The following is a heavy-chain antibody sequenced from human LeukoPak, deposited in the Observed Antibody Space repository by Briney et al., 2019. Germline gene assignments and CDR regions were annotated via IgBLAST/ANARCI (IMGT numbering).Heavy chain of an antibody. CDR2: ISRSSSYI. V-gene: IGHV3-21*01. CDR3: ARVPSSYDILTGYLDV. D-gene: IGHD3-9*01. Sequence: GGSLRLSCAASGFTFSSYSMNWVRQAPGKGLEWVSSISRSSSYIYYADSVKGRFTISRDNAKNSLYLQMNSLRAEDTAVYYCARVPSSYDILTGYLDVWGQGTTVTVSS. CDR1: GFTFSSYS. J-gene: IGHJ6*02.